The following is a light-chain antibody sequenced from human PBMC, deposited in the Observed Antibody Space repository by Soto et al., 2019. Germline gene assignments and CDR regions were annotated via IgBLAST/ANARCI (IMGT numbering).Light chain of an antibody. CDR3: GAWDDSLNVYV. CDR1: SSNLAYNS. Sequence: QSDLTQPPSVSAAPGQDVTISCSGSSSNLAYNSLSWYQQLPGTAPKLLIYDDNKRPSGIPARFSGSKSGTSATLGITGLETGDEADYYCGAWDDSLNVYVFGSGTKVTVL. V-gene: IGLV1-51*01. CDR2: DDN. J-gene: IGLJ1*01.